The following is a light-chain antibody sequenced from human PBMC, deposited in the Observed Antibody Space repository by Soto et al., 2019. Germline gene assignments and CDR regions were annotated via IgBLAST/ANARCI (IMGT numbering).Light chain of an antibody. CDR3: SSYTSSSTVV. V-gene: IGLV2-14*01. CDR1: SSDVGGYNY. J-gene: IGLJ2*01. CDR2: EVS. Sequence: QSALTQPASVSGSPGQSITISCTGTSSDVGGYNYVSWYQQHPGKAPQLMMYEVSNRPSGVSNRFSGSKSGNTASLTISGLQAEDEGNYYCSSYTSSSTVVFGGGTQLTVL.